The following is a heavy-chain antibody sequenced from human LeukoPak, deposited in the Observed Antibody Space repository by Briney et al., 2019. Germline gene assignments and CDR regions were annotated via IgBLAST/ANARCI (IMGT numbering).Heavy chain of an antibody. CDR2: FDPEDGET. Sequence: ASVKVSCKVSGYTLTELSMHWVRQAPGKGLEWMVGFDPEDGETIYAQKFQGRVTMTEDTSTDTAYMELSSLRSEDTAVYYCATADSSGYYYRGSFFDYWGQGTLVTVSS. D-gene: IGHD3-22*01. CDR1: GYTLTELS. V-gene: IGHV1-24*01. CDR3: ATADSSGYYYRGSFFDY. J-gene: IGHJ4*02.